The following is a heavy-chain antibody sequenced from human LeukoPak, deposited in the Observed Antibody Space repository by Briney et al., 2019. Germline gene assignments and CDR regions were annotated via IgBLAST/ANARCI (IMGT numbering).Heavy chain of an antibody. D-gene: IGHD3-22*01. CDR2: IKQDGSEK. J-gene: IGHJ4*02. V-gene: IGHV3-7*03. CDR3: AREAYDSSVADY. CDR1: GFAFSSSW. Sequence: GGSLRLSCAASGFAFSSSWMSWVRQAPGKGLEWVANIKQDGSEKYYVDSVKGRFTISRDNAKNSLYLQMNSLRAEDTAVYYCAREAYDSSVADYWGQGTLVTVSS.